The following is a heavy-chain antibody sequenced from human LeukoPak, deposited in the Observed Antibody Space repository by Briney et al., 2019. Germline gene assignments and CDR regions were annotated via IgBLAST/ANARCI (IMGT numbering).Heavy chain of an antibody. CDR1: GFTFSNYG. CDR2: IFYDGSNI. J-gene: IGHJ4*02. D-gene: IGHD2/OR15-2a*01. CDR3: ARDQALYFSYGDY. V-gene: IGHV3-33*01. Sequence: GGSLRLSCAASGFTFSNYGMHWVRQAPGKGLEWLAAIFYDGSNIYYADTVKGRFTISRDNSKNTLYLQVNSLTAEDTAVYYCARDQALYFSYGDYWGQGTLVTVSS.